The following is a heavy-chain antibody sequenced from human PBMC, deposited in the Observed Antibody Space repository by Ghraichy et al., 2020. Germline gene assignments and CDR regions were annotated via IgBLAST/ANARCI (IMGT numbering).Heavy chain of an antibody. D-gene: IGHD6-19*01. J-gene: IGHJ4*02. Sequence: SETLSLTCTVSGGSISSSSYYWGWIRQPPGKGLEWIGSIYYSGSTYYNPSLKSRVTISVDTSKNQFSLKLSSVTAADTAVYYCAGMGYSSGWYDYFDYWGQGTLVTVSS. CDR1: GGSISSSSYY. CDR2: IYYSGST. V-gene: IGHV4-39*01. CDR3: AGMGYSSGWYDYFDY.